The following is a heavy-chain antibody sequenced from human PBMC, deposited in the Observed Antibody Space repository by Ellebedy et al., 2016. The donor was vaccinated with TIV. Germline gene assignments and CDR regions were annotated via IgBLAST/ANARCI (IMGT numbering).Heavy chain of an antibody. Sequence: SETLSLXCGVDIPSFTGYYWTWIRQAPGKGLEWLGKIHHSGRTNYKSSLKSRVTISLHTSTKHFSLNLTSVTAADTAVYFCARLRQSRDRSHWYFDLWGRGTLVTVSS. V-gene: IGHV4-34*01. CDR3: ARLRQSRDRSHWYFDL. D-gene: IGHD1-14*01. CDR1: IPSFTGYY. CDR2: IHHSGRT. J-gene: IGHJ2*01.